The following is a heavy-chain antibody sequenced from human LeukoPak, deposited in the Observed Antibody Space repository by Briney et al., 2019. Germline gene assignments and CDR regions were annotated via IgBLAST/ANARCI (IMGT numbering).Heavy chain of an antibody. CDR3: ARVMTTVTTFFFDY. Sequence: SETLSLTCTVSGGSISSSSYYWGWIRQPPGKGLEWIGSIYYSGSTYYNPSLKSRVTISVDTSKNQFSLKLSSVTAADTAVYYCARVMTTVTTFFFDYWGQGTLVTVSS. CDR1: GGSISSSSYY. D-gene: IGHD4-17*01. V-gene: IGHV4-39*07. CDR2: IYYSGST. J-gene: IGHJ4*02.